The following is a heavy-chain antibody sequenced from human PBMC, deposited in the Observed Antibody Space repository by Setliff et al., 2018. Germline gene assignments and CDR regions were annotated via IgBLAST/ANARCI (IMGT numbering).Heavy chain of an antibody. J-gene: IGHJ6*03. CDR2: INPSGGYA. CDR3: VREGVDSRSSTDYRYYMDV. CDR1: GYTFTTYY. Sequence: ASVKVSCKASGYTFTTYYMHWVRQAPGQGLEWMGIINPSGGYANYAQKFQGRVTMTRDTSTSTVYMELSSLRSDDTAVYYCVREGVDSRSSTDYRYYMDVWGKGTTVTVSS. V-gene: IGHV1-46*01. D-gene: IGHD3-22*01.